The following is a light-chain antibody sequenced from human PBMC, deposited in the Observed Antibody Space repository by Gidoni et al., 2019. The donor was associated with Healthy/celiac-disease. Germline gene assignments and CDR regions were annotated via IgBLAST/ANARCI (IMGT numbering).Light chain of an antibody. CDR3: QQSYSTLLT. CDR1: QSISSY. Sequence: DLQMTQFPSSLSASVGDRVTIPCRASQSISSYLNWYQQKPGKAPKLLIYAASSLQSGVPSRFSGSGSGTDFTLTISSLQPEDFATYYCQQSYSTLLTFGGGTKVEIK. CDR2: AAS. V-gene: IGKV1-39*01. J-gene: IGKJ4*01.